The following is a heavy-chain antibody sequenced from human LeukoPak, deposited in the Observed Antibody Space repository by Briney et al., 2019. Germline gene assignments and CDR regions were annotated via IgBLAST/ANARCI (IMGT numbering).Heavy chain of an antibody. J-gene: IGHJ4*02. CDR3: AKAFSEYCSSTSCYLFDY. CDR1: GITLSNYG. Sequence: GGSLRLSCAVSGITLSNYGMSWVRQAPGKGLEWVAGISDSGGRTNYADSVKGRFTISRDNSKNTLYLQMNSLRAEDTAVYYCAKAFSEYCSSTSCYLFDYWGQGTLVTVSS. CDR2: ISDSGGRT. D-gene: IGHD2-2*01. V-gene: IGHV3-23*01.